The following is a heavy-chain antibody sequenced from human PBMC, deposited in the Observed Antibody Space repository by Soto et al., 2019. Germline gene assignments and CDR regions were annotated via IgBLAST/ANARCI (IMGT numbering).Heavy chain of an antibody. Sequence: SETLSLTCTVSGGSISTYYWSWIRQPPGKGLEWIGYIYYSGSTSYNPSLKSRVTISVDTSKNQFSLKLRSVTAADTAVYYCASDRSNGWDQGYGMDVWGQGTTVTVS. CDR3: ASDRSNGWDQGYGMDV. J-gene: IGHJ6*02. CDR1: GGSISTYY. CDR2: IYYSGST. D-gene: IGHD6-19*01. V-gene: IGHV4-59*01.